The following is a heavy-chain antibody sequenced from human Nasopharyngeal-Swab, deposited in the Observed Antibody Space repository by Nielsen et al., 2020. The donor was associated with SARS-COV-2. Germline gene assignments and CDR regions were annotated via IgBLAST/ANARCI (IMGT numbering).Heavy chain of an antibody. CDR3: VKDLRGRYGFES. CDR1: GFTFSSYG. Sequence: GGSLRLSCAASGFTFSSYGMHWVRQAPGKGLEYVSTINDYEDRLYYADSVKGRFTISRDNSKNTLYLQMSSLRPEDTAVYWCVKDLRGRYGFESWGQGTMVTVSS. J-gene: IGHJ3*02. CDR2: INDYEDRL. D-gene: IGHD3-16*01. V-gene: IGHV3-64D*06.